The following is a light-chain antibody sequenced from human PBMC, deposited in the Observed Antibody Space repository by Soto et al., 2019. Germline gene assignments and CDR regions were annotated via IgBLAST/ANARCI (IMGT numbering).Light chain of an antibody. CDR3: LQHNSFPPT. J-gene: IGKJ1*01. Sequence: DIQMTQSPSTLSASVGDRVTITCRASQDIRNDLGWYQQKPGKAPKRLIFAASSLHSGVPSRFRRSGSGTEFTLTISSLHPEDFAIYYCLQHNSFPPTFGKGTKVETK. CDR1: QDIRND. CDR2: AAS. V-gene: IGKV1-17*01.